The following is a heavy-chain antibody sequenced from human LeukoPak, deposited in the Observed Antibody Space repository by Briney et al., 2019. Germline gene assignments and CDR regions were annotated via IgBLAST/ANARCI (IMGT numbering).Heavy chain of an antibody. D-gene: IGHD3-22*01. V-gene: IGHV4-59*08. J-gene: IGHJ4*02. CDR1: GGSISSYY. Sequence: SETLSLTCTVSGGSISSYYWSLIRQPPGKGLEWIGYIYYSGSTNYNPSLKSRVTISVDTSKNQFSLKLSSVTAADTAVYYCARAPYDSGGYYDYYFDYWGQGTLVTVSS. CDR2: IYYSGST. CDR3: ARAPYDSGGYYDYYFDY.